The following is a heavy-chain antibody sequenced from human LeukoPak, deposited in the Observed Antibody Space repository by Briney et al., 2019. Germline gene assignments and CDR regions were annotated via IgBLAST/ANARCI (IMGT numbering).Heavy chain of an antibody. D-gene: IGHD2-21*02. V-gene: IGHV3-30*04. Sequence: GGSLRLSCAASGFTFSSYAMHWVRQAPGKGLEWVAVISYDGSNKYYADSVKGRFTISRDNSKNTLYLQMNSLRAEDTAVYYCARGTAEVVTADDAFDIWGQGTKVTGSS. J-gene: IGHJ3*02. CDR3: ARGTAEVVTADDAFDI. CDR2: ISYDGSNK. CDR1: GFTFSSYA.